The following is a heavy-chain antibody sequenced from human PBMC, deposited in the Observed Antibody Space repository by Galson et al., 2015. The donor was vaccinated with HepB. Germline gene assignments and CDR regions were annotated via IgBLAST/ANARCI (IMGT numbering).Heavy chain of an antibody. J-gene: IGHJ3*02. Sequence: SLRLSCAASGFPVSSYYMSWVRQAPGKGLEWVSLIYSGGSTDYADSVKGRFTLSRESSKNTLYLKMNSLRAEDTGVYYCARQAITGTDSFDIWGRGTVVTVSS. CDR3: ARQAITGTDSFDI. V-gene: IGHV3-53*01. CDR2: IYSGGST. CDR1: GFPVSSYY. D-gene: IGHD1-20*01.